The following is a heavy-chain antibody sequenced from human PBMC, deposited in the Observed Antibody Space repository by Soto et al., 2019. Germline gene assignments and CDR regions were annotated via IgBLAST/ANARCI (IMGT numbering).Heavy chain of an antibody. CDR1: AFTFSNQA. Sequence: EVHLFESGGGLVQPGGSLRLSCEASAFTFSNQAMSWVRQAPGKGLEWVSTISGNGGSTYYAASVRGRFTISRDNSKNTLYLQMNSLRDEDTAVYYCGPQILWFGELPDFDHWGPGTLVTVSS. CDR2: ISGNGGST. V-gene: IGHV3-23*01. CDR3: GPQILWFGELPDFDH. D-gene: IGHD3-10*01. J-gene: IGHJ4*02.